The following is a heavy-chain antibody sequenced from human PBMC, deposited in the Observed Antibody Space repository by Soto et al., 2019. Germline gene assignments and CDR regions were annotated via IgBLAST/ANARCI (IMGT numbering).Heavy chain of an antibody. Sequence: QVQLVESGGGVVQPGRSLRLSCAASGFTFSSYGMHWVRQAPGKGLEWVAVISYDGSNKYYADSVKGRFTISRDNSKNTLYLQRNSLRAKDTAVYYCAKGLAYCGGDCYSHFDLWGRGTLVTVSS. J-gene: IGHJ2*01. CDR2: ISYDGSNK. V-gene: IGHV3-30*18. CDR3: AKGLAYCGGDCYSHFDL. CDR1: GFTFSSYG. D-gene: IGHD2-21*02.